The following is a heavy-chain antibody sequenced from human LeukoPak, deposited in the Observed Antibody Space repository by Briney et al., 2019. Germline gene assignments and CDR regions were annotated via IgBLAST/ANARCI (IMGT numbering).Heavy chain of an antibody. Sequence: PGRSLRLSCAASGFTFSSYAMHWVRQAPGKGLEWVAVISYDGSNKYYADSVKGRFTISRDNSKNTLYLQMNSLRAEDTAVYYCARDRGGGSPCGGDCYSPRNWFDPWGQGTLVTVSS. V-gene: IGHV3-30-3*01. CDR1: GFTFSSYA. J-gene: IGHJ5*02. D-gene: IGHD2-21*02. CDR2: ISYDGSNK. CDR3: ARDRGGGSPCGGDCYSPRNWFDP.